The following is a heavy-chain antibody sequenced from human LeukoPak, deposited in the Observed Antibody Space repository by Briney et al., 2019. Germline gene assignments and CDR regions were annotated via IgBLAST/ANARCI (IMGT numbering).Heavy chain of an antibody. V-gene: IGHV1-18*01. CDR3: ASFPTYCSSTSCYINNWFDP. Sequence: ASVKVSCKASGYTFTSYGISWVRQAPGQGLEWMGWISAYNGNTNYAQKLQGRVTMTTDTSTSTAYMELRSLRSDDTAVYYCASFPTYCSSTSCYINNWFDPWGQGTLVTVSS. CDR1: GYTFTSYG. CDR2: ISAYNGNT. D-gene: IGHD2-2*02. J-gene: IGHJ5*02.